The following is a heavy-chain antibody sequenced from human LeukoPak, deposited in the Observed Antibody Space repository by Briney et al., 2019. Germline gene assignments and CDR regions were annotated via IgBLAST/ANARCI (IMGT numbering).Heavy chain of an antibody. CDR1: GFTFDDYA. CDR3: AKAISGHISSYYYFDY. CDR2: ISWNSGSI. Sequence: GRSLRLSCAASGFTFDDYAMHWVRQAPGKGLEWVSGISWNSGSIGYADSVKGRFTISRDNAKNSLYLQMNSLRAEDTALYYCAKAISGHISSYYYFDYWGQGTLVTVSS. V-gene: IGHV3-9*01. J-gene: IGHJ4*02. D-gene: IGHD2-15*01.